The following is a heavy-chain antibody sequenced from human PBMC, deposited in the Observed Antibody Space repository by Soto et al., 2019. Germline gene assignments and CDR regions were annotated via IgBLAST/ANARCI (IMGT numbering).Heavy chain of an antibody. CDR2: IWYDGSNK. Sequence: LRLSCAASGFTFSSYGMHWVRQAPGKGLEWVAVIWYDGSNKYYADSVKGRFTISRDNSKNTLYLQMNSLRAEDTAVYYCARGGDSSGYYYGLDYWGQGTLVTVSS. J-gene: IGHJ4*02. D-gene: IGHD3-22*01. CDR3: ARGGDSSGYYYGLDY. V-gene: IGHV3-33*01. CDR1: GFTFSSYG.